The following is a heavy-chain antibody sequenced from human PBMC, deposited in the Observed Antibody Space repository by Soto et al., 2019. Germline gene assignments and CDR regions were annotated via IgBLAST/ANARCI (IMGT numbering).Heavy chain of an antibody. CDR1: GGTFNTYA. D-gene: IGHD4-4*01. CDR3: AGVGAANYVY. J-gene: IGHJ4*02. V-gene: IGHV1-8*01. Sequence: QVQLVQSGPEMKKPGSAVKVSCKASGGTFNTYAMNWVRQVPGQGLEWMGGMNPNSGNTGYAQKFQGRDTMTRETSISPAYMDLSSLASEDKAVYYCAGVGAANYVYWGQGTLVTVSS. CDR2: MNPNSGNT.